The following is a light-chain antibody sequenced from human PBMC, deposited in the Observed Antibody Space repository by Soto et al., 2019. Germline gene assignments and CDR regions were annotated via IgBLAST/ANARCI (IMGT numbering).Light chain of an antibody. Sequence: DLQMTQSPSSLSASVGDRVTITCRASQGIGNDLGWYQQKPGKAPKRLIYDATSLQSGVPSTFSGSGSGTEFTLTISSLQPEDFATYYCLQYNSNPRTFGQGTKVDIK. J-gene: IGKJ1*01. CDR3: LQYNSNPRT. V-gene: IGKV1-17*01. CDR2: DAT. CDR1: QGIGND.